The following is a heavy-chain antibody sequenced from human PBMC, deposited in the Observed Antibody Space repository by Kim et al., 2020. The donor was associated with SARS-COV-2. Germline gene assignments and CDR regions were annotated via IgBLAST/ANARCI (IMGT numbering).Heavy chain of an antibody. CDR3: AGSGGSPEYEYVFDY. Sequence: VKGRFTSSRDTAKNALYLQLNSLRAEDTAVYYCAGSGGSPEYEYVFDYWGQGTLVTVSS. V-gene: IGHV3-21*01. D-gene: IGHD2-15*01. J-gene: IGHJ4*02.